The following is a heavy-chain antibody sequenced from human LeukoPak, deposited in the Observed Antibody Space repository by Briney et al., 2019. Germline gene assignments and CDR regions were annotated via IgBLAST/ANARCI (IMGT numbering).Heavy chain of an antibody. D-gene: IGHD1-26*01. CDR2: ISLRGHT. V-gene: IGHV4-4*02. Sequence: PSETLSLTCGVSGRSISGTNWWSWVRQPPGQGLEWIGEISLRGHTNYNPSLRGRLTMSIDESKNQVSLNLTSVTAADTAVYYCSRESGPFSPFGFWGQGTLVSVHS. CDR3: SRESGPFSPFGF. CDR1: GRSISGTNW. J-gene: IGHJ4*02.